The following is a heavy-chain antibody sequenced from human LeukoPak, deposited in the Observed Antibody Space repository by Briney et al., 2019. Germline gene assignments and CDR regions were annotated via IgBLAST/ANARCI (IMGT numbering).Heavy chain of an antibody. CDR2: ITGNGGST. CDR1: GFTFSIYT. J-gene: IGHJ4*02. D-gene: IGHD6-6*01. Sequence: PGGSLRLSCAGSGFTFSIYTMHWVRQAPGKGLEYVSAITGNGGSTYHANSVKGRFTISRDNSKDTLYLQMGSLRAEDTAVYYCAKGRAARPDFWGQGTLVTVSS. CDR3: AKGRAARPDF. V-gene: IGHV3-64*01.